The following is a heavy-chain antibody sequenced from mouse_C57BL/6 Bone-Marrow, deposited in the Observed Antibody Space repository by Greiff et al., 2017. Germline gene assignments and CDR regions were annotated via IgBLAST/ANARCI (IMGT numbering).Heavy chain of an antibody. CDR2: IYPRSGNT. V-gene: IGHV1-81*01. J-gene: IGHJ1*03. Sequence: QVQLQQSGAELARPGASVKLSCKASGYTFTSYGISWVKQRTGQGLEWIGEIYPRSGNTYYNEKFKGKATLTADKSSSTAYMELRSLTSEDSAVYVCAREDYGSSLYWYFDVWGTGTTVTVSS. CDR3: AREDYGSSLYWYFDV. CDR1: GYTFTSYG. D-gene: IGHD1-1*01.